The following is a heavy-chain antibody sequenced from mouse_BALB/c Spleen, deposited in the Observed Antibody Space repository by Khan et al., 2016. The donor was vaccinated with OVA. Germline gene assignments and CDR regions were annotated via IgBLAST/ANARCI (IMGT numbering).Heavy chain of an antibody. CDR1: GYSITSNYA. CDR3: ARGNYYGYAMDY. J-gene: IGHJ4*01. CDR2: ISYSGST. D-gene: IGHD1-1*01. Sequence: EVQLQESGPGLVKPSQSLSLTCTVTGYSITSNYAWNWIRQFPGNKLEWMGYISYSGSTNYNPSLKSRISITRDTSKNQFFLQLNSVNTEDTATXYCARGNYYGYAMDYWGQGTSITVSS. V-gene: IGHV3-2*02.